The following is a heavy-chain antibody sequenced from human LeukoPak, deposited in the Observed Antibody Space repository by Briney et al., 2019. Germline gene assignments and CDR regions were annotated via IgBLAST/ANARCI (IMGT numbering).Heavy chain of an antibody. D-gene: IGHD3-10*01. J-gene: IGHJ4*02. CDR2: IYHSGST. CDR3: ASLFGELLH. V-gene: IGHV4-38-2*02. CDR1: GYSISSGYY. Sequence: PSETLSLTCTVSGYSISSGYYWGWIRQPPGKGLEWIGSIYHSGSTYYNPSLKSRVTISVDTSKNQFSLKLSSVTAADTAVYYCASLFGELLHWGQGTLVTVSS.